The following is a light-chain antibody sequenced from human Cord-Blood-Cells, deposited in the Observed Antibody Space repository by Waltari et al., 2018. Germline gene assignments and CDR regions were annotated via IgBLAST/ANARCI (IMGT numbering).Light chain of an antibody. CDR3: CSYAGSSTWV. CDR2: ECS. J-gene: IGLJ3*02. CDR1: SSDVGSYNL. V-gene: IGLV2-23*01. Sequence: QSALTQPASVSGSPGQSITISCTRTSSDVGSYNLFPWYQQHRGKAPKLMIYECSKRPSGVSNRFSGSKSGNTASLTISGLQAEDEADYYCCSYAGSSTWVFGGGTKLTVL.